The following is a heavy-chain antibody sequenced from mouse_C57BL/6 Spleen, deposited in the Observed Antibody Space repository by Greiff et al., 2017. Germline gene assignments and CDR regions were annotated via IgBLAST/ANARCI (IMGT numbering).Heavy chain of an antibody. D-gene: IGHD1-1*01. CDR2: INPSSGYT. CDR3: AITTVVATDY. CDR1: GYTFTSYT. Sequence: QVQLQQPGAELARPGASVKLSCKASGYTFTSYTMQWVKQRPGQGLEWIGYINPSSGYTKYNQKFKDKATLTADTSSSTAYMQLSSLTSEDSAVXYCAITTVVATDYWGQGTTLTVSS. J-gene: IGHJ2*01. V-gene: IGHV1-4*01.